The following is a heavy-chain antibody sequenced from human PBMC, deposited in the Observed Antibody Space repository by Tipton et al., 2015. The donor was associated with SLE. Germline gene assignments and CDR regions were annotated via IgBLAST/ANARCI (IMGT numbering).Heavy chain of an antibody. V-gene: IGHV4-34*01. D-gene: IGHD1-26*01. Sequence: TLSLTCAVYGGSFSGYYWSWIRQPPGKGLEWIGEINHSGSTTYNPSLKSRVTISVDTSKNQFSLKLSSVTAADTAVYYCASLVGATTPFDYWGQGTLVTVSS. CDR1: GGSFSGYY. J-gene: IGHJ4*02. CDR2: INHSGST. CDR3: ASLVGATTPFDY.